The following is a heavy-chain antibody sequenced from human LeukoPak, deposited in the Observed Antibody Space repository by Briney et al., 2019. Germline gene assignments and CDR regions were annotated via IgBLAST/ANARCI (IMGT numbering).Heavy chain of an antibody. D-gene: IGHD1-7*01. Sequence: PGGSLRLSCAASGLIFSKYNMNWVRQAPGKGLEWVSYISSSTTTIYYADSVKGRFTISRDNAKNSLYLQMNSLRAEDTAVYYCARGDNWNYGIDYWGQGTLVTVSS. V-gene: IGHV3-48*01. CDR2: ISSSTTTI. CDR1: GLIFSKYN. J-gene: IGHJ4*02. CDR3: ARGDNWNYGIDY.